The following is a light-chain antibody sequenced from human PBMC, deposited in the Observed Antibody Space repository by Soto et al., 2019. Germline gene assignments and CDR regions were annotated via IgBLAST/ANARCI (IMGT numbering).Light chain of an antibody. V-gene: IGKV1-39*01. CDR3: QQSSNSPMYT. CDR2: AAS. CDR1: QSIAFY. J-gene: IGKJ2*01. Sequence: DIQLTQSPSSLSASVGDRVTITCRASQSIAFYVNWFRQKPGRAPRLLIYAASSLQSGVPSRFSGSGSGTDFTLTINSLQPEDSATYFCQQSSNSPMYTFGQGT.